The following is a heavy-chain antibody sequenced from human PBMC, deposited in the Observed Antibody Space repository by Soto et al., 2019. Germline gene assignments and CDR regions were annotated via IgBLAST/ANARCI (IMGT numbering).Heavy chain of an antibody. CDR1: GFTFSSYG. J-gene: IGHJ4*02. CDR2: LWYDGTNK. V-gene: IGHV3-33*01. CDR3: ARVPVAQYCSGSSCYDPFDY. D-gene: IGHD2-15*01. Sequence: GGSLRLSCAASGFTFSSYGMHWVRQAPGKGLEWVAVLWYDGTNKYYADSVQGRFTISRDNSQNTLYLQMNSLRAEDTAVYYCARVPVAQYCSGSSCYDPFDYWGQGILVTVSS.